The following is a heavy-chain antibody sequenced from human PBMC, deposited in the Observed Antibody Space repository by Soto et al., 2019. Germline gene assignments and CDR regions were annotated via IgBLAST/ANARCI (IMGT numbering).Heavy chain of an antibody. V-gene: IGHV3-21*01. J-gene: IGHJ3*02. CDR3: ARKNNGANDNSDDAVYS. CDR1: GFTFSSYS. D-gene: IGHD1-1*01. Sequence: GESLKISCPASGFTFSSYSMNWVRQAPGKGLEWVSSISSSGTYIYYADSVKARFTISRDNAKNSLSLQMDSLRAEDTAVYYCARKNNGANDNSDDAVYSWGQGTMVT. CDR2: ISSSGTYI.